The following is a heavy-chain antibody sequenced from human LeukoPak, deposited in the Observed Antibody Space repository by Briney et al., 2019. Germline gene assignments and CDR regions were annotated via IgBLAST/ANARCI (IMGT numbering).Heavy chain of an antibody. CDR3: ARAGSGYSGPIDY. Sequence: GSLRLSCATSGFTLSSYTMNWVRQAPGKGLEWVSAISSSSSYIYYADSVKGRFTISRDNAKNSLYLQMNSLRAEDTSVYYCARAGSGYSGPIDYWGQGTLVTVSS. CDR1: GFTLSSYT. D-gene: IGHD5-12*01. CDR2: ISSSSSYI. V-gene: IGHV3-21*01. J-gene: IGHJ4*02.